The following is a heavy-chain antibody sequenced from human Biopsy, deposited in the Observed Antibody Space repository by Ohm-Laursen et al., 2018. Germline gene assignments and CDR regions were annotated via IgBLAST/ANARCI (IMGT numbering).Heavy chain of an antibody. J-gene: IGHJ6*02. CDR1: GFSFSDYH. V-gene: IGHV3-11*01. D-gene: IGHD4-23*01. Sequence: SLRPSCTASGFSFSDYHMRWIRQAPGRGLEWVSYISGGGTIYYGDSMKGRVTISRDNAKNSLYLQMHSLRAEDTAVYYCARDTRWSPYSMDVWGQGTTVTVPS. CDR2: ISGGGTI. CDR3: ARDTRWSPYSMDV.